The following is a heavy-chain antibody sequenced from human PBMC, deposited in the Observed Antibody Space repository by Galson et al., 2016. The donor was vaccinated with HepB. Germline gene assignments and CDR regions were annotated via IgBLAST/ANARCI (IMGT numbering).Heavy chain of an antibody. CDR2: IDWEDDK. Sequence: PALVKPTLTLTLTCTVSGFSLNTSGMRVSWIRQPPGKTLEWLAHIDWEDDKLYSTSLRTRLNISRDTSKNRVVLIMTNIDPVDAGTYYCARTERKTAYDYWGQGTLVTVSS. CDR1: GFSLNTSGMR. D-gene: IGHD5-24*01. V-gene: IGHV2-70*04. J-gene: IGHJ4*02. CDR3: ARTERKTAYDY.